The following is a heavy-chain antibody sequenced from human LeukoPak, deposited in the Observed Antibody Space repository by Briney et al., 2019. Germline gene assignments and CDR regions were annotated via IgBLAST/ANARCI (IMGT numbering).Heavy chain of an antibody. J-gene: IGHJ3*02. CDR1: GFTFSSYS. CDR2: ISSSSSTI. CDR3: ASPYSSSWFDAFDI. D-gene: IGHD6-13*01. Sequence: GGSLRLSCAASGFTFSSYSMNWVRQAPGKGLEWVSYISSSSSTIYYADSVKGRFTISRDNAKNPLYLQMNSLRAEDTAVYYCASPYSSSWFDAFDIWGQGTMVTVSS. V-gene: IGHV3-48*01.